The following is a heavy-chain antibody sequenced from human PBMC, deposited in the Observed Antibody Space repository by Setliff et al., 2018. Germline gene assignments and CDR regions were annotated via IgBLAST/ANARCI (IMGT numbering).Heavy chain of an antibody. V-gene: IGHV4-39*01. CDR1: GASLNSGTYY. J-gene: IGHJ4*02. D-gene: IGHD1-1*01. Sequence: PSETLSLTCTVSGASLNSGTYYWGWIRQPPGKGLEWIGRIYYRGDTYYNASLKGRLTISVDTAQNQFSLRLTPVTAADTAVYYCARTGTYRYFDYWGQGALVTVSS. CDR2: IYYRGDT. CDR3: ARTGTYRYFDY.